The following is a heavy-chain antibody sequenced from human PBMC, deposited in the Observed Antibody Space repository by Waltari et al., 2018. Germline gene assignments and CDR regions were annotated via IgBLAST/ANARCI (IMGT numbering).Heavy chain of an antibody. V-gene: IGHV1-69*08. D-gene: IGHD3-16*01. CDR1: GGTFSSYA. CDR3: AREQGPGGGTNFDY. J-gene: IGHJ4*02. CDR2: IIPILGTE. Sequence: QVQLVQSGAEVKKPGSSVKVSCKASGGTFSSYAISWVRQAPGQGLEWMGRIIPILGTENYEQKFQGRVTITADKSTSTAYMERSSRRSEDTAVYYWAREQGPGGGTNFDYWGQGTLVSVSS.